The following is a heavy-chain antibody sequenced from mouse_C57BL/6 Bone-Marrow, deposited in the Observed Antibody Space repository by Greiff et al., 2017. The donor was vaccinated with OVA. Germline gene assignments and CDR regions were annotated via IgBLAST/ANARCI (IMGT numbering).Heavy chain of an antibody. CDR1: GYTFTSYW. Sequence: QVQLQQPGAELVKPGASVKMSCKASGYTFTSYWITWVKQRPGQGLEWIGDIYPGSGSTNYNEKFKSKATLTVDTSSSTAYMQLSSLTSEDSAVYYDALYYGSSPYWYFDVWGTGTTVTVSS. CDR2: IYPGSGST. CDR3: ALYYGSSPYWYFDV. V-gene: IGHV1-55*01. J-gene: IGHJ1*03. D-gene: IGHD1-1*01.